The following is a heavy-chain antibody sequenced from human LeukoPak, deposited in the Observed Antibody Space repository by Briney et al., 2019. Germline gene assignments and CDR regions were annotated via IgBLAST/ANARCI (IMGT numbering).Heavy chain of an antibody. CDR3: VLTYYDILTGYFDAFDI. Sequence: ASVKVSCKASGYTFTSYAMHWVRQAPGQRLEWMGWINAGNGNTKYSQKFQGRVTITRDTSASTAYMELSSLRSEDTAVYYCVLTYYDILTGYFDAFDIWGQGTMVTVSS. V-gene: IGHV1-3*01. CDR2: INAGNGNT. CDR1: GYTFTSYA. J-gene: IGHJ3*02. D-gene: IGHD3-9*01.